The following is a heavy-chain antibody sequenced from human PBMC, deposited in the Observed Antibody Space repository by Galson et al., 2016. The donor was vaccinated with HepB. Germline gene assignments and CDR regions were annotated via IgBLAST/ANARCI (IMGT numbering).Heavy chain of an antibody. CDR3: ARSGEPS. J-gene: IGHJ5*02. CDR2: INQDGIEK. D-gene: IGHD4-17*01. CDR1: GFTFSSYW. Sequence: SLRLSCATSGFTFSSYWMTWVRQAPGKGLEWVANINQDGIEKYYVGSVEGRFTISRDNAKKSLYLQMDSLSAEDTDVYYCARSGEPSWGQGTLVTVSS. V-gene: IGHV3-7*01.